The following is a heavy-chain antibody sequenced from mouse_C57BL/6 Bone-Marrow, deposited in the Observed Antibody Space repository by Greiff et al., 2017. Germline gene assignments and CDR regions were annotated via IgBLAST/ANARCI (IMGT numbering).Heavy chain of an antibody. Sequence: QVQLKQPGAELVKPGASVKMSCKASGYTFTSYWITWVKQRPGQGLEWIGDIYPGSGSTNYNEKFKSKATLTVDTSSSTAYMQLSSLTSEDSAVYYCAANWDHYYAMDYWGQGTSVTVSS. D-gene: IGHD4-1*01. J-gene: IGHJ4*01. V-gene: IGHV1-55*01. CDR2: IYPGSGST. CDR1: GYTFTSYW. CDR3: AANWDHYYAMDY.